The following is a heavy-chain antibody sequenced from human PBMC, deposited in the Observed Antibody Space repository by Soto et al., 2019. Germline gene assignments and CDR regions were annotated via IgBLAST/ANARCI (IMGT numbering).Heavy chain of an antibody. J-gene: IGHJ3*02. V-gene: IGHV4-34*01. Sequence: PSETLSLTCAVYGGSFSGFYWSWIRQPPGKGLEWIGEINHGGSTNYNPSLKSRVTISIDTSNNHFSLKLNSVTAADTAVYYCARRYGSAFDIWGQGTMVTVSS. D-gene: IGHD3-10*01. CDR1: GGSFSGFY. CDR3: ARRYGSAFDI. CDR2: INHGGST.